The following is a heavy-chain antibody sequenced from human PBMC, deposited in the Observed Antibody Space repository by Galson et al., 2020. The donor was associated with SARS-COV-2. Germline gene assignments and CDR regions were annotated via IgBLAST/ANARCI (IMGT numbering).Heavy chain of an antibody. CDR3: VTDPPDSGGAVRD. CDR2: IWSDRPNR. CDR1: GFTFNTHA. J-gene: IGHJ1*01. V-gene: IGHV3-33*01. Sequence: GGSLRLSCGASGFTFNTHAMHWVRQASGKGLEWVAMIWSDRPNRYYPDSVKGRFTISRDNSKNTVYLEINSLRPEDTAVYYCVTDPPDSGGAVRDWGQGTQVTVSS. D-gene: IGHD6-19*01.